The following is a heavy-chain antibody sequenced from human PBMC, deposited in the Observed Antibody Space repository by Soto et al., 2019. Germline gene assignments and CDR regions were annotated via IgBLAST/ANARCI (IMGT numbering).Heavy chain of an antibody. CDR2: MNPGSGAT. V-gene: IGHV1-8*01. D-gene: IGHD3-10*01. J-gene: IGHJ5*02. CDR3: ATMETFGSLNWFDP. CDR1: GYTFTNND. Sequence: WXSVKVSCKASGYTFTNNDVSWVRQATGQGLEWMGWMNPGSGATGYAQKFQGRVTMTRDISTATAYMELSSLRSDDTAIYYCATMETFGSLNWFDPWGPGTLVTVFS.